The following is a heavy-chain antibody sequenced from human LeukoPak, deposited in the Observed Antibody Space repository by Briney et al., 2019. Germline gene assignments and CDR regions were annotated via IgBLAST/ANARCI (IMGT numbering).Heavy chain of an antibody. CDR1: GFTFSSYS. Sequence: GGSLRLSCAASGFTFSSYSMNWVRQAPGKGLEWVSSISSSSSYIYYADSVKGQFTISRDNAKNSLYLQMNSLRAEDTAVYYCARAQGGVCSSSWYPYFDYWGQGTLVTVSS. D-gene: IGHD6-13*01. J-gene: IGHJ4*02. V-gene: IGHV3-21*01. CDR3: ARAQGGVCSSSWYPYFDY. CDR2: ISSSSSYI.